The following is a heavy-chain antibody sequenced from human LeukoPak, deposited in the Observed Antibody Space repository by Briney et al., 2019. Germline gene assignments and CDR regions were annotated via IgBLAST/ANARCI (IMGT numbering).Heavy chain of an antibody. CDR3: AREGIAAVPGGYSYGMDV. Sequence: GGSLRLSCAVSGFTFSDYYMNWVRQAAGKGLEWVSYISSSGTTRYYADSVKGRFTISRDNAKNSLYLQMNSLRAEDTAVYYCAREGIAAVPGGYSYGMDVWGQGTTVTVSS. V-gene: IGHV3-11*01. D-gene: IGHD6-13*01. CDR2: ISSSGTTR. J-gene: IGHJ6*02. CDR1: GFTFSDYY.